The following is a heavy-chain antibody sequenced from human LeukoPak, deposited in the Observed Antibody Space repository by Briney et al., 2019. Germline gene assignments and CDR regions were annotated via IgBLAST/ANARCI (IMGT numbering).Heavy chain of an antibody. J-gene: IGHJ6*03. CDR1: GFTFSSYA. Sequence: GGSLRLSCAASGFTFSSYAMSWVRQAPGKGLEWVSAISGSGGSTYYADSVKGRFTISRDNSKNTLYLQMNSLRAEDTAVYYCAKAIYDSSGYFYYYMDVWGKGTTVTVSS. CDR3: AKAIYDSSGYFYYYMDV. V-gene: IGHV3-23*01. CDR2: ISGSGGST. D-gene: IGHD3-22*01.